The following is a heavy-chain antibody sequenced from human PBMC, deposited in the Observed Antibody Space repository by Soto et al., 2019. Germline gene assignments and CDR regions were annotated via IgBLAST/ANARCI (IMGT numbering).Heavy chain of an antibody. D-gene: IGHD2-15*01. Sequence: GGSLRLSCAASGFTCSAYGMHWVRQAPGKGLEWVAVIWYDGSNKYYADSVKGRFTISRDNSKNTLYLQMNNLRAEDTAVYYCARSYLGGWYYFDYWGQGTLVTVSS. J-gene: IGHJ4*02. CDR3: ARSYLGGWYYFDY. CDR2: IWYDGSNK. V-gene: IGHV3-33*01. CDR1: GFTCSAYG.